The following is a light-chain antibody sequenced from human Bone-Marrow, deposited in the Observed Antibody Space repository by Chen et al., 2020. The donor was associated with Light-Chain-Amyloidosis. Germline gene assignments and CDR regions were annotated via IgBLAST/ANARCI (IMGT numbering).Light chain of an antibody. J-gene: IGLJ2*01. V-gene: IGLV3-25*03. CDR1: DLPTKY. CDR2: KDT. Sequence: SYELKQPPSASLSPGQPARITCSGDDLPTKYAYWYQQKRGQAPVLVIHKDTERPSGISERFSGSSSGTTATLTISGVQAEDEADYHCQSADSSGTYEVIFGGGTKLTVL. CDR3: QSADSSGTYEVI.